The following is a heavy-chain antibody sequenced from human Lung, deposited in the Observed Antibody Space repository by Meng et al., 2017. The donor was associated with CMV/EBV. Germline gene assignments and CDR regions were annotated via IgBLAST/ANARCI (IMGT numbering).Heavy chain of an antibody. Sequence: QLQLKGAGPGQVQPSETLSLTCSVSGGSISSSSYYWGWIRQSPGKGLEWIGSIYFSGNTYYNPSLKSRVTMSVGTAQNKFSLTLRSVTAADTAVYYCVTETGYNYDNWGQGALVTVSS. D-gene: IGHD5-24*01. J-gene: IGHJ4*02. CDR3: VTETGYNYDN. CDR1: GGSISSSSYY. V-gene: IGHV4-39*07. CDR2: IYFSGNT.